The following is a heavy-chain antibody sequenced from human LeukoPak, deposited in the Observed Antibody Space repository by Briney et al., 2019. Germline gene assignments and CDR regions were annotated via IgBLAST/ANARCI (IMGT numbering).Heavy chain of an antibody. D-gene: IGHD2-2*02. CDR2: IWYDGTNK. CDR3: ARDIVSYYIDY. V-gene: IGHV3-33*01. CDR1: GFTFSRHG. Sequence: GGSLRLSCAASGFTFSRHGMHWVRQAPGKGLEWVAVIWYDGTNKYYADAVKGRFTISRDNSKNMLHLQMNSLRAEDTAVYYCARDIVSYYIDYWGQGTLVTVSS. J-gene: IGHJ4*02.